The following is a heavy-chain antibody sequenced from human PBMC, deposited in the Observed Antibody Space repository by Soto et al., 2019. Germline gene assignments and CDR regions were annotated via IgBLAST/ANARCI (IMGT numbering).Heavy chain of an antibody. CDR3: ATRTYCSSTSCYKDNWFDP. CDR2: INHSGST. V-gene: IGHV4-34*01. Sequence: SETLSLTXAVYGGSFSGYYWSWIRQPPGKGLEWIGEINHSGSTNYNPSLKSRVTISVDTSKNQFSLKLNSVTAADTAVYYCATRTYCSSTSCYKDNWFDPWGQGTLVTVSS. CDR1: GGSFSGYY. J-gene: IGHJ5*02. D-gene: IGHD2-2*02.